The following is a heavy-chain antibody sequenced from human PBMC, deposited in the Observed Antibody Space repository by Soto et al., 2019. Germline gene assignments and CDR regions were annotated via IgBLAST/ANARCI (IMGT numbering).Heavy chain of an antibody. Sequence: QVRLVESGGGVVQPGRSLRLSCAASGFTFSSYAMHWVRQAPGKGLEWVAIISYDGSKKYFADSVKGRFTISRDNSKNTLYLQMNSLRGEDTAVYYCARGGRYYGSGTESKDWGQGIQVTVSS. V-gene: IGHV3-30*04. J-gene: IGHJ4*02. CDR1: GFTFSSYA. CDR2: ISYDGSKK. D-gene: IGHD3-10*01. CDR3: ARGGRYYGSGTESKD.